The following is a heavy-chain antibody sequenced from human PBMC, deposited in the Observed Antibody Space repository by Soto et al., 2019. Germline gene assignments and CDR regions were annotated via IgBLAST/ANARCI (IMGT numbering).Heavy chain of an antibody. V-gene: IGHV3-7*03. D-gene: IGHD3-9*01. CDR3: ANGRATYGLLTHDY. CDR1: GFTFSSYW. CDR2: IKQDGSEK. Sequence: PGGSLRLSCAASGFTFSSYWMSWVRQAPGKGLEWVANIKQDGSEKYYADSVKGRFAISRDNSRNTLYLQMHSLTAEDTAVYYCANGRATYGLLTHDYWGQGTLVTVSS. J-gene: IGHJ4*02.